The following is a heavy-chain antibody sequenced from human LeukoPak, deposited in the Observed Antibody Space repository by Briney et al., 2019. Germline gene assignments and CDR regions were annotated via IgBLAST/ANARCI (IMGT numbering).Heavy chain of an antibody. V-gene: IGHV1-2*02. CDR1: GYTFTGYY. CDR2: INPNSGGT. D-gene: IGHD2-2*01. Sequence: GASVKVSCKASGYTFTGYYMHWVRQAPGQGLEWMGWINPNSGGTNYAQKFQGRVTMTRDTSISTAYMKLSRLRSDDTAVYYCARGGRVVPAAVGRRASGAEDYWGQGTLVTVSS. J-gene: IGHJ4*02. CDR3: ARGGRVVPAAVGRRASGAEDY.